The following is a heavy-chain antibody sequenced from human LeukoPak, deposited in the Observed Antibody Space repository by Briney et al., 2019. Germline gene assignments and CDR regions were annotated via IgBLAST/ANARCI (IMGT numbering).Heavy chain of an antibody. Sequence: GGSLRLSCAASGFTFSSYGMHWVRQAPGKGLEWVAVIWYDGSNKYYADSVKGRFTISRDNSKNTLYLQMNSLRAEDTAVYYCARSDYCGGDCYEIGYFDLWGRGTLVTVSS. CDR2: IWYDGSNK. D-gene: IGHD2-21*02. V-gene: IGHV3-33*01. J-gene: IGHJ2*01. CDR1: GFTFSSYG. CDR3: ARSDYCGGDCYEIGYFDL.